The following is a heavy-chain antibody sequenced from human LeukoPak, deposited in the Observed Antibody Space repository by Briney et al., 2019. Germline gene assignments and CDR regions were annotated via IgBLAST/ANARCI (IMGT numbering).Heavy chain of an antibody. CDR2: IYYSGST. V-gene: IGHV4-59*01. CDR1: GGSISSYY. Sequence: PXXTLSLTCTVSGGSISSYYWSWIRQPPGKGLEWIGYIYYSGSTNYNPSLKSRVTISVDTSKNQFSLKLSSVTAADTAVYYCARASPIWSGYYSVVNWFDPWGQGTLVTVSS. D-gene: IGHD3-3*01. J-gene: IGHJ5*02. CDR3: ARASPIWSGYYSVVNWFDP.